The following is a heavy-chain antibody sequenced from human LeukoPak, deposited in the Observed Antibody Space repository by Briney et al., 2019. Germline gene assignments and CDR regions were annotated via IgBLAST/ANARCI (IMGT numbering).Heavy chain of an antibody. CDR3: AKDYYDTSGYYNRFDY. J-gene: IGHJ4*02. D-gene: IGHD3-22*01. V-gene: IGHV3-30*04. Sequence: GRSLRLSCEASGFTFSSHAMHWVRQAPGKGLEWVAVISYDGSKKYYADSVKGRFTISRDNSKNTLYLQMNSLRAEDTAVYYCAKDYYDTSGYYNRFDYWGQGTLVTVSS. CDR1: GFTFSSHA. CDR2: ISYDGSKK.